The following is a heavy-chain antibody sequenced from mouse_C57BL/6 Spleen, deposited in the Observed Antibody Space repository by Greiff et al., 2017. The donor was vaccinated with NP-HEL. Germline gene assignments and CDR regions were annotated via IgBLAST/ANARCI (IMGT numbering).Heavy chain of an antibody. V-gene: IGHV3-6*01. Sequence: DVTLQESGPGLVKPSQSLSLTRSVTGYPITSGYYWNWIRQFPGNKLEWMGYISYDGSNNYKPSLKNRIPITRDTSKKQFFLKLNSVTTEDTATYVCARDDGYYAMDYWGQGTSVTVSS. D-gene: IGHD2-3*01. CDR1: GYPITSGYY. CDR2: ISYDGSN. CDR3: ARDDGYYAMDY. J-gene: IGHJ4*01.